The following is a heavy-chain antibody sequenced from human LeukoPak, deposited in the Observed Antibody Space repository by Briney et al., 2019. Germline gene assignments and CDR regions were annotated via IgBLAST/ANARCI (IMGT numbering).Heavy chain of an antibody. D-gene: IGHD5-18*01. CDR3: ARGAAMAGTYYFDY. CDR1: GFTFSSYA. J-gene: IGHJ4*02. CDR2: ISYDGSNK. V-gene: IGHV3-30-3*01. Sequence: PGGSLRLSCAASGFTFSSYAMHWVRRAPGKGLEWVAVISYDGSNKYYADSVKGRFTISRDNSKNTLYLQMNSLRAEDTAVYYCARGAAMAGTYYFDYWGQGTLVTVSS.